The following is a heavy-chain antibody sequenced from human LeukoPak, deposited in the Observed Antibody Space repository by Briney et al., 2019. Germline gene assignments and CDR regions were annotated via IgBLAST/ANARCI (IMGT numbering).Heavy chain of an antibody. Sequence: GGSLRLSCAASGFTFSSHGMHWLRQAPGKGLEWVAVISPDGRIEYYADSVKGRFTISRDNSKNTLYLQMISLRAEDTAVYYCARRPLYGDYRSGFGYWGQGTLGTGSS. V-gene: IGHV3-30*03. D-gene: IGHD4-17*01. CDR3: ARRPLYGDYRSGFGY. CDR2: ISPDGRIE. CDR1: GFTFSSHG. J-gene: IGHJ4*02.